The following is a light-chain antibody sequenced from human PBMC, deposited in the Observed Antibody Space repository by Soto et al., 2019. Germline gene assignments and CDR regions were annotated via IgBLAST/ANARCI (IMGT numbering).Light chain of an antibody. CDR3: QQYNNWPPWT. CDR2: DVS. CDR1: QGVTTN. Sequence: EIVMTQSPETLSVSPGERATLTCRAGQGVTTNFAWYQQKSGQSPRLLIYDVSIRATGVPARFSGSGSGTEFTLTISGLQSDDFAVYFCQQYNNWPPWTFGHGTKVDIK. V-gene: IGKV3-15*01. J-gene: IGKJ1*01.